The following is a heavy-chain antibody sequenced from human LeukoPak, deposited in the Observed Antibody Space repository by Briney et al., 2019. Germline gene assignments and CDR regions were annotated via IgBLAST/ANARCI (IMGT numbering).Heavy chain of an antibody. Sequence: GGSLRLSCAASGFTFSSYAMHWVRQAPGKGLEWVAVISYDGSNKYYADSVKGRFTISRDNSKNTLYLQMNSLRAEDTAVYYCANRYCSSTSCYKEGEWLDYWGQGTLVTVSS. CDR3: ANRYCSSTSCYKEGEWLDY. CDR2: ISYDGSNK. CDR1: GFTFSSYA. D-gene: IGHD2-2*02. J-gene: IGHJ4*02. V-gene: IGHV3-30-3*01.